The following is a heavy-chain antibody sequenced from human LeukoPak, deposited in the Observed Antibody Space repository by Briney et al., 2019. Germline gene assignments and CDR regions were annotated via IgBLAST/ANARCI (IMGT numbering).Heavy chain of an antibody. CDR2: ISGSGGST. D-gene: IGHD3-22*01. CDR3: GSAVGYDSSGYYLVY. CDR1: GFTFSSYA. J-gene: IGHJ4*02. V-gene: IGHV3-23*01. Sequence: GGSLSLSCAASGFTFSSYAMSWLRQAPGKGLEWVSAISGSGGSTYYADSVKGRFTISRDNSKNTLYLQMNSLRAEDTAVYYCGSAVGYDSSGYYLVYWGQGTLVTVSS.